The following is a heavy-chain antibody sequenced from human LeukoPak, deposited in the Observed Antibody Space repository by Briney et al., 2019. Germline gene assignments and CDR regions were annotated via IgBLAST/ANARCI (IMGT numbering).Heavy chain of an antibody. CDR3: AREATVVRGNTIDP. D-gene: IGHD3-10*01. CDR2: IYYSGST. V-gene: IGHV4-39*02. Sequence: SETLSLTCTVSGGSISSSSYYWGWIRQPPGKGLEWIGSIYYSGSTYYNPSLKSRVTISVDTSKNQFSLKLSSVTAADTAVYYCAREATVVRGNTIDPWGQGTLVTVSS. J-gene: IGHJ5*02. CDR1: GGSISSSSYY.